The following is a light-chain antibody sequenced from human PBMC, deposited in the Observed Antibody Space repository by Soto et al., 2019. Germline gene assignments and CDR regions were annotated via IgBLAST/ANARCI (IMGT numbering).Light chain of an antibody. CDR3: QQYNNYFSLT. CDR2: KTS. V-gene: IGKV1-5*03. J-gene: IGKJ4*01. CDR1: QSISTW. Sequence: DILMTQSPSFLSASVGDIVTITCRASQSISTWVAWYQQKPGKAPKLLIYKTSSLESGVPSRFRGSGSGTEFTLTISGLQPEDFASYYCQQYNNYFSLTFGGGTKVDIK.